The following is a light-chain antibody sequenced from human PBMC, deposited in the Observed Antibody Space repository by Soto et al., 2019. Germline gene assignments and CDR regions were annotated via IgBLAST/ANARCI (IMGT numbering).Light chain of an antibody. Sequence: DIQMTQSPASPSASVGDRVTITCRTSQTINNYLNWYQQKPGKPPQLLIYAASTLHSGVPSRFSGSGSGTDFTLTITSLQPADFATYFCQQTYMPPLTFGGGTEVDIK. CDR1: QTINNY. CDR3: QQTYMPPLT. CDR2: AAS. V-gene: IGKV1-39*01. J-gene: IGKJ4*01.